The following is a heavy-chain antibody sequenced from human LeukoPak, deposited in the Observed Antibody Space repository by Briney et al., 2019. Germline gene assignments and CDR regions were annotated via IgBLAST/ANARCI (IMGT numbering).Heavy chain of an antibody. V-gene: IGHV4-38-2*02. CDR2: IYHSGST. CDR3: ARDGTRVDFWSGDPLY. Sequence: SETLSLTCTVSGYSISSGYYWGWIRQPPGKGLEWIGSIYHSGSTYYNPSLKSRVTISVDTSKNQFSLKLSSVTAADTAVYYCARDGTRVDFWSGDPLYWGQGTLVTVSS. D-gene: IGHD3-3*01. CDR1: GYSISSGYY. J-gene: IGHJ4*02.